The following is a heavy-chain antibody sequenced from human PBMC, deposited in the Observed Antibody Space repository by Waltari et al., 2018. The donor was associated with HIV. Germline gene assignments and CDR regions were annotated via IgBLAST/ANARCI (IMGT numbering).Heavy chain of an antibody. J-gene: IGHJ6*02. CDR2: IYYSGST. Sequence: QLQLQESGPGLVTPSETLSLTCTVSGGPISSSSYYWGWIRQPPGKGLEWIGSIYYSGSTYYNPSLKSRVTISVDTSKNQFSLKLSSVTAADTAVYYCARLSRRYGMDVWGQGTTVTVSS. CDR3: ARLSRRYGMDV. V-gene: IGHV4-39*01. D-gene: IGHD2-2*01. CDR1: GGPISSSSYY.